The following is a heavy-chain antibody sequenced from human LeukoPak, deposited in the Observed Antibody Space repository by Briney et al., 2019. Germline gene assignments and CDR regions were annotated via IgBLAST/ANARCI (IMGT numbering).Heavy chain of an antibody. D-gene: IGHD3-3*01. CDR2: IKQDGSEK. J-gene: IGHJ4*02. Sequence: PGGSLRLSCAASGFTFSSYWMSWVRQAPGKGLEWVANIKQDGSEKYYVDSVKGRFTISRDNAKNSLYLQMNSLRAEDTAVCYCASTYDFWSDLEYWGQGTLVTVSS. CDR1: GFTFSSYW. V-gene: IGHV3-7*01. CDR3: ASTYDFWSDLEY.